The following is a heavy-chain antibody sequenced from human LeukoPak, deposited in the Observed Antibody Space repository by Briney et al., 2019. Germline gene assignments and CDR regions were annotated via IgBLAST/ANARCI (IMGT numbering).Heavy chain of an antibody. J-gene: IGHJ4*02. V-gene: IGHV3-74*01. D-gene: IGHD6-13*01. CDR1: GFTFSSYW. CDR2: INSDGSST. Sequence: GSLRLSCAASGFTFSSYWMHWVRQAPGKGLVWVSRINSDGSSTSYADSVKGRFTISRDNAKKTLYLQMNSLRAEDTAVYYCARDLEQLETFDYWGQGTLVTVSS. CDR3: ARDLEQLETFDY.